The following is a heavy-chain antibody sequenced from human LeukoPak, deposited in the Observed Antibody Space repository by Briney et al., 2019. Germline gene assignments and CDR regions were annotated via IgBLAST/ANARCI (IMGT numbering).Heavy chain of an antibody. D-gene: IGHD5-24*01. V-gene: IGHV3-23*01. J-gene: IGHJ3*01. CDR1: GFTFSDSA. CDR2: ISFSGEST. CDR3: AKDIQLST. Sequence: AGGSLRLSCAASGFTFSDSAMTWVRQDPGKGLEWVSLISFSGESTFYAESVKGRFTIARDNSKDSLYLQMNSLRAEDTAIYYCAKDIQLSTWGLGTMVTVSS.